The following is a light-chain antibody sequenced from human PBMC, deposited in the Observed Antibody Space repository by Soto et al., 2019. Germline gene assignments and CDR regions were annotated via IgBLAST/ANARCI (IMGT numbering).Light chain of an antibody. J-gene: IGKJ2*01. CDR3: QQYGSSPPYT. Sequence: EIVLTQSPGTLSLSPGETATLSCRASQSVSSSYLAWYQQKPGQAPRLLIYGASSRATGIPDRFSGSESGTDFTLTISRLEPEDFAVYYCQQYGSSPPYTFGEGTKLEIK. CDR1: QSVSSSY. V-gene: IGKV3-20*01. CDR2: GAS.